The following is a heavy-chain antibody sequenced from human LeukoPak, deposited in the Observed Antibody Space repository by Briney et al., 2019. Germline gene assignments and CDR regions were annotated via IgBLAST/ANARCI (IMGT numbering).Heavy chain of an antibody. V-gene: IGHV4-30-2*01. CDR2: IYHSGST. CDR1: GGSISSGGYS. J-gene: IGHJ4*02. CDR3: ARGLEVWGSPFDY. D-gene: IGHD3-16*01. Sequence: PSQTLSLTCAVSGGSISSGGYSWSWIRQPPGKGLEWIGYIYHSGSTYYNPSLKSRVTISVDRSKNQFSLKLSSVTAADTAVYYCARGLEVWGSPFDYWGQGTLVTVSS.